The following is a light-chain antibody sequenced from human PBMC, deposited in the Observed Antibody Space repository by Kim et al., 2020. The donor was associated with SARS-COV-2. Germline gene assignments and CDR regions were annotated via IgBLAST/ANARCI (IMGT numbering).Light chain of an antibody. CDR3: SSYTSSSTVV. V-gene: IGLV2-14*03. Sequence: MTLSCAGTESCVGGFTVGPWYQRNPGKAPKLMLYDVSKRPSVVSNRFSGSTSGNTASLTISGLQAEDEDDYYCSSYTSSSTVVFGGGTQLTVL. J-gene: IGLJ2*01. CDR2: DVS. CDR1: ESCVGGFTV.